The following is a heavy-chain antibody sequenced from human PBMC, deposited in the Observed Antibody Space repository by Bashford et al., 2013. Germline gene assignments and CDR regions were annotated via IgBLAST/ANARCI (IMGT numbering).Heavy chain of an antibody. D-gene: IGHD2-2*01. J-gene: IGHJ4*02. V-gene: IGHV4-4*07. Sequence: SETLSLTCNVFGGFVNSDFWSWIRQPAGKGLEWIGRIYGSGNTNYNPSLKSRVTLSLDTSKNQFSLRLSSVTPADTAVYYCARDLAHPISVVDLDYWGQGILVTVSS. CDR3: ARDLAHPISVVDLDY. CDR1: GGFVNSDF. CDR2: IYGSGNT.